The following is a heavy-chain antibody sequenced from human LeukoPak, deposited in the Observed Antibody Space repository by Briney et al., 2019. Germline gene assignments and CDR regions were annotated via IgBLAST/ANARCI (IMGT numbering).Heavy chain of an antibody. CDR3: ARDGGRLWKVSYAFDI. V-gene: IGHV4-4*02. J-gene: IGHJ3*02. CDR2: IYHSGNT. D-gene: IGHD5-18*01. CDR1: GGSISSSNW. Sequence: SETLSLTCAVSGGSISSSNWRSWVRQPPGKGLEWIGEIYHSGNTNYNPSLKSRVTISVDTSKNQFSLKLSSVTAADTAVYYCARDGGRLWKVSYAFDIWGQGTMVTVSS.